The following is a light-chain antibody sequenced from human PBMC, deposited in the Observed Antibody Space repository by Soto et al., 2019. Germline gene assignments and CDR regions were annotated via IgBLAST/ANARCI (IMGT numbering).Light chain of an antibody. CDR1: ESVSSTS. CDR3: QQYDNSVWT. Sequence: EIVLTQSPGTLSLSPGERGTLSCRASESVSSTSLAWYQQKPGQAPRLLMYGVSSRATGIPARFSGSGSGTDFTLTINRLEPEDFAVYSCQQYDNSVWTFGQGTKVDIK. V-gene: IGKV3-20*01. J-gene: IGKJ1*01. CDR2: GVS.